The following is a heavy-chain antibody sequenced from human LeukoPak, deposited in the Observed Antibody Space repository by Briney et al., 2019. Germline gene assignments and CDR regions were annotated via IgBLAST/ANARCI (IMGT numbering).Heavy chain of an antibody. CDR2: ISGSGGST. V-gene: IGHV3-23*01. J-gene: IGHJ4*02. Sequence: GGSLRLSCAASGFTFSSSAMNWVRQAPGKGLEWVSAISGSGGSTYYADSVKGRFTISRDNSKNTLYLQMNSLRAEDTAVYYCAKNGGYNPRYFDYWGQGTLVTVSS. D-gene: IGHD5-24*01. CDR3: AKNGGYNPRYFDY. CDR1: GFTFSSSA.